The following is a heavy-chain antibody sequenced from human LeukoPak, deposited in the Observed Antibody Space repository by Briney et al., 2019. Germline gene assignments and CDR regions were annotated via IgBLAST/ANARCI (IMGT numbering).Heavy chain of an antibody. CDR1: GFTFSSYS. Sequence: PGGSLRLSCAASGFTFSSYSMNWVRQAPGKGLEWVSSISSSSSYIYYADSVKGRFTISRDNAKNSLYLQMNSLRAEDTAVYYCARSLGYFDWLLSPGPFDYWGQGTLVTVSS. V-gene: IGHV3-21*01. CDR3: ARSLGYFDWLLSPGPFDY. D-gene: IGHD3-9*01. CDR2: ISSSSSYI. J-gene: IGHJ4*02.